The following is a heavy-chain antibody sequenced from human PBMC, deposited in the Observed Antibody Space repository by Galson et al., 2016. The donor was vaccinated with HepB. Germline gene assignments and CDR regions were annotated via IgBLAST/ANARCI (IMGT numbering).Heavy chain of an antibody. CDR1: GYTLSSHA. CDR3: ARVIVFGGPKGYSYGLDV. V-gene: IGHV1-18*01. D-gene: IGHD3-16*01. Sequence: SVKVSCKASGYTLSSHAMSWVRQAPGQGLEWMGWISADNRNTNYGKKFQGRVTVTTDTSTDTAYMELRSLRSDDTAVYYCARVIVFGGPKGYSYGLDVWGQGTMVTVSS. CDR2: ISADNRNT. J-gene: IGHJ6*02.